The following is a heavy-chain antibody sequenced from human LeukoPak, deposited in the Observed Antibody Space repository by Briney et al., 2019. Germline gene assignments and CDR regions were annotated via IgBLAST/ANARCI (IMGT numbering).Heavy chain of an antibody. J-gene: IGHJ4*02. CDR3: AKSSPPPLRY. V-gene: IGHV4-39*01. CDR2: IYYSGST. Sequence: SETLSLTCTVSGGSISSSSYYWGWIRQPSGKGLEWIGSIYYSGSTYYNPSLKSRVTISIDTSKNQFSLKLSSVTAADTAVYYCAKSSPPPLRYWGQGTLVTVSS. CDR1: GGSISSSSYY.